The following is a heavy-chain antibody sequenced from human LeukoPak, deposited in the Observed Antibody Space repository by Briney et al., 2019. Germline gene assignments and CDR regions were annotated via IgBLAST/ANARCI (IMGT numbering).Heavy chain of an antibody. CDR2: IWYDGSNK. CDR1: GFTFSSYG. J-gene: IGHJ3*02. D-gene: IGHD6-19*01. V-gene: IGHV3-33*01. Sequence: PGRPLRLSCAASGFTFSSYGMHWVRQAPGKGLEWVAVIWYDGSNKYYADSVKGRFTISRDNSKNTLYLQMNSLRAEDTAVYYCARDREQWLVPGAFDIWGQGTMVTVSS. CDR3: ARDREQWLVPGAFDI.